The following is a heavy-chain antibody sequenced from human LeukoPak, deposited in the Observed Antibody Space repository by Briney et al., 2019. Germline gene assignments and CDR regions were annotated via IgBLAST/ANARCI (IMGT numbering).Heavy chain of an antibody. CDR2: IIPILGIA. CDR1: GGTFSSYA. D-gene: IGHD3-9*01. V-gene: IGHV1-69*04. CDR3: ARDESASYYDILTGYYGYYYMDV. J-gene: IGHJ6*03. Sequence: ASVKVSCKASGGTFSSYAISWVRQAPGQGLEWMGRIIPILGIANYAQKFQGRVTITADKSTSTAYMELSSLRSEDTAVYYCARDESASYYDILTGYYGYYYMDVWGKGTTVTVSS.